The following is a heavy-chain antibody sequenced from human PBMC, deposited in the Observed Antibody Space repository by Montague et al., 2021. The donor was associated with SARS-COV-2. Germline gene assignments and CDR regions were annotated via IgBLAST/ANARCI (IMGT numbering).Heavy chain of an antibody. Sequence: SETLSLTCTVSGDSISSSTYYWAWIRQPPGKGLEWIGSIYYRGSTYYNPSLKSRVFISVDTSKKQLSLTLTSVTAAGTAVYYCATQEDPSGWIPGPFDFWGQGTLLSVSS. CDR3: ATQEDPSGWIPGPFDF. CDR2: IYYRGST. J-gene: IGHJ4*02. D-gene: IGHD6-19*01. V-gene: IGHV4-39*01. CDR1: GDSISSSTYY.